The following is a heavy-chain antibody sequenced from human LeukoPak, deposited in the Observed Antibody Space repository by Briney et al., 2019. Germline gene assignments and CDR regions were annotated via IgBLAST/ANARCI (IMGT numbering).Heavy chain of an antibody. J-gene: IGHJ4*02. CDR2: IYHSGST. D-gene: IGHD3-3*01. CDR1: GGSITSYY. CDR3: ARGGLRGVVIIPPDY. V-gene: IGHV4-59*12. Sequence: SETLSLTCTVSGGSITSYYWSWIRQPPGKGLEWIGYIYHSGSTYYNPSLKSRVTISVDRSKNQFSLKLSSVTAADTAVYYCARGGLRGVVIIPPDYWGQGTLVTVSS.